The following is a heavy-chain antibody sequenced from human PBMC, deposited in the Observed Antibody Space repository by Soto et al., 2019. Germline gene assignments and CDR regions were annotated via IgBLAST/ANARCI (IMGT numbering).Heavy chain of an antibody. J-gene: IGHJ6*02. D-gene: IGHD2-2*01. CDR3: AKDRNCSSTSCYWYYYYGMDV. CDR2: ISYDGSNK. CDR1: GFTFSSYG. V-gene: IGHV3-30*18. Sequence: GGSLRLSCAASGFTFSSYGMHWVRQAPGKGLEWVAVISYDGSNKYYADSVKGRFTISRDNSKNTLYLQMNSLRAEDTAVYYCAKDRNCSSTSCYWYYYYGMDVWGQGTTVTVSS.